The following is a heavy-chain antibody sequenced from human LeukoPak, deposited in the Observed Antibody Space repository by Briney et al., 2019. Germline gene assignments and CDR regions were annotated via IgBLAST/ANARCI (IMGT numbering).Heavy chain of an antibody. D-gene: IGHD1-20*01. CDR1: GGSISSGDYY. CDR2: IYYSGST. V-gene: IGHV4-30-4*08. Sequence: SQTLSLTCTVSGGSISSGDYYWSWIRQPPGKGLEWIGYIYYSGSTYYNPSLKSRVTISVDTSKNQFSLKLSSVTAADTAVYYCARDRNWNDPYYYYYMDVWGKGTTVTVSS. J-gene: IGHJ6*03. CDR3: ARDRNWNDPYYYYYMDV.